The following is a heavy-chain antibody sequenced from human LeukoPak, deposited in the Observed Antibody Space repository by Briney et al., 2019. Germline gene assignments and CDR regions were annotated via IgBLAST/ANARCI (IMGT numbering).Heavy chain of an antibody. Sequence: PGGSLRLSCAASGFTFSSYDMSWLPQAPGEGREGVSAISGSGGSTYYADSVRGRFTISRDNSKNTLYLQIKSLRAEDTAVYYCAKLRVRIVGALDYWGQGTMVTVSS. J-gene: IGHJ4*02. V-gene: IGHV3-23*01. CDR1: GFTFSSYD. D-gene: IGHD1-26*01. CDR2: ISGSGGST. CDR3: AKLRVRIVGALDY.